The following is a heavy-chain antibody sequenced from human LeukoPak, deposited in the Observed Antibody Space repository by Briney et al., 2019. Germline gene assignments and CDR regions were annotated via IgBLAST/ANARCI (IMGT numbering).Heavy chain of an antibody. J-gene: IGHJ4*02. CDR3: ARGYYDSSVYYCRYSDY. Sequence: GASVKVSYKASGYTFTSYGTSWVRQAPGQGLEWMGWISAYNGNTNYVQKLQGRVTMTTDTSTSTAYMELRSLRSDDTAVYYCARGYYDSSVYYCRYSDYWGQGTLVTVSS. V-gene: IGHV1-18*01. CDR2: ISAYNGNT. CDR1: GYTFTSYG. D-gene: IGHD3-22*01.